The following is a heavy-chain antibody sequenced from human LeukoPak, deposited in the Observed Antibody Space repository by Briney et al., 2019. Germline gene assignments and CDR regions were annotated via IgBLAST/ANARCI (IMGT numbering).Heavy chain of an antibody. J-gene: IGHJ4*02. V-gene: IGHV3-23*01. Sequence: GGSLRLSCAASGFTFSSYAMSWVRQAPGKGLEWVSNISGNGGTTYYADSVKGRFTMSRDNSKNTLNLQMNSLRAEDTAVYYCAKEKNYDFWSGYYWGQGTLVTVSP. D-gene: IGHD3-3*01. CDR3: AKEKNYDFWSGYY. CDR2: ISGNGGTT. CDR1: GFTFSSYA.